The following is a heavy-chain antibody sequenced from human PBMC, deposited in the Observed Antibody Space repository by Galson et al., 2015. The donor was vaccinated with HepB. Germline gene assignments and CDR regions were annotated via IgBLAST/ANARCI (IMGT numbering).Heavy chain of an antibody. J-gene: IGHJ3*02. Sequence: TLSLTCTVSGGSISGHYWSWIRQPPGKGLEWVGYFYYRGDTYYNPSLESRVTIFVDTSKTSFSLKLDSVTASDTAVYFCARLYGGNLGVFDMWGQGTMRTVSS. CDR1: GGSISGHY. D-gene: IGHD4-23*01. CDR3: ARLYGGNLGVFDM. V-gene: IGHV4-59*08. CDR2: FYYRGDT.